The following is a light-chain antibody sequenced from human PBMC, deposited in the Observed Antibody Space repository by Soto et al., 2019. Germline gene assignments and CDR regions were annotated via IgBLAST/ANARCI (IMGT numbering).Light chain of an antibody. J-gene: IGLJ2*01. V-gene: IGLV1-40*01. CDR3: ATWDYSLTGEV. CDR1: NSNTGAGYD. CDR2: ANN. Sequence: QSVLTQPPSVSGAPGQRVTFSCTGSNSNTGAGYDVHWYQQLPGTAPKLLIYANNKRPSGVPDRFSGSMSGTSASLAINGLQAEDEADYYCATWDYSLTGEVFGGGTKVTVL.